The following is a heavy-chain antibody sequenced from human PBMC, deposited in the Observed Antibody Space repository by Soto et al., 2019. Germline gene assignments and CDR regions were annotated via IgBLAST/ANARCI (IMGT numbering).Heavy chain of an antibody. V-gene: IGHV4-4*02. CDR3: ARHRSYQFDY. CDR1: GGSMNINNW. J-gene: IGHJ4*02. Sequence: PSETLSLTCAVSGGSMNINNWWSWVRQPPGKGLEWIGQVYPGGRSNYSPSLESRVTISVDQSKNQLSLNLNSVTAADTAVYFRARHRSYQFDYWGQGIQVTVSS. D-gene: IGHD3-10*01. CDR2: VYPGGRS.